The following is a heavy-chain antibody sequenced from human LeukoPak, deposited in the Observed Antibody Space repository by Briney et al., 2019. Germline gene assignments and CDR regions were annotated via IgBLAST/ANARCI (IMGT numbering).Heavy chain of an antibody. CDR2: ISGSGVIT. V-gene: IGHV3-23*01. D-gene: IGHD5-24*01. CDR3: ARTIEMATISYFDY. J-gene: IGHJ4*02. Sequence: GGTLRLSCAASGFTFSSHGMNWVRQAPGKGLEWVSGISGSGVITYYADSVKGRFTISRDNAKNSLYLQMNSLRAGDTAVYYCARTIEMATISYFDYWGQGTLVTVSS. CDR1: GFTFSSHG.